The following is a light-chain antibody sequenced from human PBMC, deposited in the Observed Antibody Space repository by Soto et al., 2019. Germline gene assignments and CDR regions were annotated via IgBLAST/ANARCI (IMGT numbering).Light chain of an antibody. J-gene: IGKJ2*01. V-gene: IGKV3-20*01. CDR1: QTVSRTF. CDR3: XXYGNSLYT. CDR2: GTS. Sequence: EIVLTQSPGTLSLSPGERATLSCRATQTVSRTFLAWYQQKPGQAPKLLIYGTSTRATGIPDRFSGSGSGTDFTLTISXLXPXXXXVXXXXXYGNSLYTFGQGTKLEIK.